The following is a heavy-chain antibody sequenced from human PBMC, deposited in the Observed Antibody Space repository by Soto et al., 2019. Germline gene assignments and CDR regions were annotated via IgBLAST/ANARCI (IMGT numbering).Heavy chain of an antibody. J-gene: IGHJ6*02. D-gene: IGHD6-6*01. Sequence: PGESLKISCQGSGYSFASYWIGWARQMRGKDLEWMGIIYPGDSDTRYSPSFQGQVTISADKSLRTAYLQWTSLKASDTALYYCARTRSFTLGFYYDGMDVWGQGTTVTVSS. V-gene: IGHV5-51*01. CDR1: GYSFASYW. CDR2: IYPGDSDT. CDR3: ARTRSFTLGFYYDGMDV.